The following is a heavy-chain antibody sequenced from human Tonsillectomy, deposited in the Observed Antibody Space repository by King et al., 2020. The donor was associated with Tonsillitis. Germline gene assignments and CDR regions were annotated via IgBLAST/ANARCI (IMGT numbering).Heavy chain of an antibody. D-gene: IGHD4/OR15-4a*01. J-gene: IGHJ6*03. CDR3: ARVSMTITSGYYYYYMDV. Sequence: LQESGPGLVKPSETLSLTCTVSVGSSSIYYWSWIRPPPGKGLEGIGYNYYRMSTNYNESFKSRVTIPVDTSKNQFSLKLSSVTAADTAVYYCARVSMTITSGYYYYYMDVWGKGTTVTVSS. V-gene: IGHV4-59*01. CDR2: NYYRMST. CDR1: VGSSSIYY.